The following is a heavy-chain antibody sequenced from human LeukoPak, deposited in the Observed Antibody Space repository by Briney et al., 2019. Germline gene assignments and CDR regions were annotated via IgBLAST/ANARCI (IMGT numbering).Heavy chain of an antibody. CDR3: ASKFRDGYNSYFEH. J-gene: IGHJ4*02. D-gene: IGHD5-24*01. V-gene: IGHV1-46*01. CDR2: INLSSGIT. Sequence: ASVKVSCKASKYSFITYDIHWVRQAPGQGLEWMGKINLSSGITTYAQKFQGRVTMTTDTSTDTVYMKLSSLTFDDTAVFFCASKFRDGYNSYFEHWGQGTLVTVSS. CDR1: KYSFITYD.